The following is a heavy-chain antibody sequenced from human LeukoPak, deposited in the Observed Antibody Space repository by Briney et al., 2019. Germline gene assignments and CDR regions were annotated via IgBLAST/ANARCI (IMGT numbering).Heavy chain of an antibody. V-gene: IGHV1-46*01. D-gene: IGHD1-1*01. CDR2: INPSGGST. Sequence: ASVKVSCKASGYTFTSYYMHWVRQAPGQGLEWMGIINPSGGSTSYAQKFQGRVTMTKDTSTSTVYMELSSLRSEDTAVYYCASNPPNTGDFYYWGLGSLVTVSS. CDR1: GYTFTSYY. CDR3: ASNPPNTGDFYY. J-gene: IGHJ4*02.